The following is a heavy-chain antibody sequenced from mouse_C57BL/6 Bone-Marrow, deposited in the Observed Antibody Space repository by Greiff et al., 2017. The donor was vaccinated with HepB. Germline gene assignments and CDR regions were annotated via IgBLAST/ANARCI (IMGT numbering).Heavy chain of an antibody. CDR2: INPSSGYT. CDR3: ARMMVTTSYYFDY. Sequence: VQLQESGAELAKPGASVKLSCKASGYTFTSYWMHWVKQRPGQGLEWIGYINPSSGYTKYNQKFKDKATLTADKSSSTAYMQLSSLTYEDSAVYYCARMMVTTSYYFDYWGQGTTLTVSS. J-gene: IGHJ2*01. V-gene: IGHV1-7*01. D-gene: IGHD2-2*01. CDR1: GYTFTSYW.